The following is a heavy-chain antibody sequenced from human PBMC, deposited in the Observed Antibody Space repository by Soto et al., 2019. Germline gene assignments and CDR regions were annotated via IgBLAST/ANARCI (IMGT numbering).Heavy chain of an antibody. V-gene: IGHV4-30-2*01. Sequence: QLQLQESGSGLVKPSQTLSLTCAVSGGSLSSGAYTWSWIRQTPEKGLEWIGYIYPSGGTYYNPSLKSRVTLSVDRSKNQFSLKLTSVTAADTAMYSCVTRDRAYNWFDPWGPGPLVPVSS. CDR2: IYPSGGT. J-gene: IGHJ5*01. CDR1: GGSLSSGAYT. CDR3: VTRDRAYNWFDP.